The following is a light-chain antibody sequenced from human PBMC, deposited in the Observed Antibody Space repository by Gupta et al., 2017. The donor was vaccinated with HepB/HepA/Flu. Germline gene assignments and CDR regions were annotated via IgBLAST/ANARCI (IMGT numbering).Light chain of an antibody. CDR3: QHRGNWPLT. V-gene: IGKV3-11*01. Sequence: EIVLTQSPATLSLSPGERATLSCRASQNIRGYLAWYQQKPGQSPRLLISDASNRDTGIPARFSGSGSGTDFTLTISSLEPEDFAVYFCQHRGNWPLTFGGGTKVEIK. CDR1: QNIRGY. CDR2: DAS. J-gene: IGKJ4*01.